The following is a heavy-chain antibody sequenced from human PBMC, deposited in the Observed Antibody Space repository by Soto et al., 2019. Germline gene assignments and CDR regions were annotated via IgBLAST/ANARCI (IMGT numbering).Heavy chain of an antibody. V-gene: IGHV4-34*01. CDR1: GGSFSGYY. Sequence: QVQLQQWGAGLLKPSETLSLTCAVYGGSFSGYYWSWIRQPPGKGLEWIGEINHSGSTNYNPSLKSRVTISVGTSKSQFSLKLSSVTAADTAVYYCARGGYMVRGAGYFDLWGRGTLVTVSS. CDR2: INHSGST. J-gene: IGHJ2*01. D-gene: IGHD3-10*01. CDR3: ARGGYMVRGAGYFDL.